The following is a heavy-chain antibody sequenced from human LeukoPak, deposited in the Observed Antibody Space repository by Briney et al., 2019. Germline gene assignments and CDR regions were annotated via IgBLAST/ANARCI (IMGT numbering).Heavy chain of an antibody. CDR2: IKEDGSES. V-gene: IGHV3-7*01. J-gene: IGHJ6*02. D-gene: IGHD3-10*01. Sequence: GGSLRLSCAASGFTFSSYWMNWARQAPGKGLEWVANIKEDGSESHYVDSVKGRFTISRDNAKNSLYLQMNSLRAEDTAVYFCAKAGLLWFGESWMDVWGQGTKVTVSS. CDR3: AKAGLLWFGESWMDV. CDR1: GFTFSSYW.